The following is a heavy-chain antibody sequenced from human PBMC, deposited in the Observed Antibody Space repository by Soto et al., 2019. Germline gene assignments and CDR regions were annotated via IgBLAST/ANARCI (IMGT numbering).Heavy chain of an antibody. Sequence: GGSLRLSCAASGFTFSSYAMHWVRQAPGKGLEWVAVISYDGSNKYYADSVKGRFTISRDNSKNTLYLQMNSLRAEDTAVYYCARESIAVAGGFDYWGQGTLVTVSS. CDR2: ISYDGSNK. CDR1: GFTFSSYA. V-gene: IGHV3-30-3*01. D-gene: IGHD6-19*01. CDR3: ARESIAVAGGFDY. J-gene: IGHJ4*02.